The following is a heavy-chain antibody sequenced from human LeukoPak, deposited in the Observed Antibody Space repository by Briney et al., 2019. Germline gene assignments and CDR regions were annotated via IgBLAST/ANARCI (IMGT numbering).Heavy chain of an antibody. J-gene: IGHJ3*02. CDR2: MNPNSGNT. CDR3: ARGFSTRYDFWSGYDAFDI. Sequence: ASVKVSCKASGYTFTSYDTNWVRQATGQGLEWMGWMNPNSGNTGYAQKFQGRVTITRNTSISTAYMELSSLRSEDTAVYYCARGFSTRYDFWSGYDAFDIWGQGTMVTVSS. V-gene: IGHV1-8*03. CDR1: GYTFTSYD. D-gene: IGHD3-3*01.